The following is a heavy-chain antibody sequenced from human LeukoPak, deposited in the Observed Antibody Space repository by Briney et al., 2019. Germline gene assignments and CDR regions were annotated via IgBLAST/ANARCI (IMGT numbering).Heavy chain of an antibody. V-gene: IGHV1-69*13. CDR2: IIPIFGTA. J-gene: IGHJ6*03. D-gene: IGHD3-9*01. CDR3: ARSYYDILTGYPVDYYYYMDV. CDR1: GGTFSSYA. Sequence: SVKVSCKASGGTFSSYAISWVRQAPGQGLEWMGGIIPIFGTANYAQKFQGRVTITADESMSTAYMELSSLRSEDTAVYYCARSYYDILTGYPVDYYYYMDVWGKGTTVTISS.